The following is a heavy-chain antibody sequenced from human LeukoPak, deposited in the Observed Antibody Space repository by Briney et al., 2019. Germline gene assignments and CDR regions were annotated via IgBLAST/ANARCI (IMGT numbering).Heavy chain of an antibody. J-gene: IGHJ4*02. V-gene: IGHV3-23*01. D-gene: IGHD6-19*01. CDR3: AKDIAGSSGWNHFDY. CDR1: GFTFSSYA. CDR2: ISDSGGST. Sequence: GSLRLSCAASGFTFSSYAMYWVRQAPGMGLEWVSIISDSGGSTQYADSVKGRFTISRDNSKNTLYLQMNSLRTEDTAVYHCAKDIAGSSGWNHFDYWGQGTLVTVSP.